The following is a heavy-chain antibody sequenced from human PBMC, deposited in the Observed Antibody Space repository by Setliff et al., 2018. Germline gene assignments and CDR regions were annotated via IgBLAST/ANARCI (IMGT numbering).Heavy chain of an antibody. CDR2: ISSSSTYI. J-gene: IGHJ1*01. CDR3: GPGGKGLLEN. D-gene: IGHD3-10*01. V-gene: IGHV3-21*01. CDR1: GFSFSDYS. Sequence: SGGSLRLSCAASGFSFSDYSMNWVRQAPGKGLEWVSSISSSSTYIFYADSVRGRFTVSRDNAKNSLYLQMNSLRAEDTAIYYCGPGGKGLLENWGQGTLVTVS.